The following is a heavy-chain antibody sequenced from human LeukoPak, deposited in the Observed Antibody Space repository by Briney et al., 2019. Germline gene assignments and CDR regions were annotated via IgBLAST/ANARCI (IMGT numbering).Heavy chain of an antibody. D-gene: IGHD2-15*01. CDR1: GFTFSSYA. V-gene: IGHV3-30*04. CDR3: ARDDRYCSGGSCFARSHNFDY. J-gene: IGHJ4*02. Sequence: GGSLRLSCAASGFTFSSYAMHWVRQAPGKGLEWVAVISYDGSNKYYADSVKGRFTISRENSKNTLYLQMNSLRAEDTAVYYCARDDRYCSGGSCFARSHNFDYWGQGTLVTVSS. CDR2: ISYDGSNK.